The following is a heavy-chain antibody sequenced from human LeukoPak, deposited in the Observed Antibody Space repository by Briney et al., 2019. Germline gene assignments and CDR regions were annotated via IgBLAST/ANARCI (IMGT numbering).Heavy chain of an antibody. CDR3: ASNIVVVLDAFDI. J-gene: IGHJ3*02. CDR2: IIPILGIA. D-gene: IGHD2-21*01. CDR1: GGTFSSYT. Sequence: SVKVSCKASGGTFSSYTISWVRQAPGQGLEWMGRIIPILGIANYAQKFQGRVTITADKSTSTAYMELSSLRSEDTAVYYCASNIVVVLDAFDIWGQGTMVTVSS. V-gene: IGHV1-69*02.